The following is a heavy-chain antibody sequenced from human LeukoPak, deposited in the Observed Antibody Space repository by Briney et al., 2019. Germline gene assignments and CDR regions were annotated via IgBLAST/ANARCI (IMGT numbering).Heavy chain of an antibody. CDR3: ARGPPNWGYDY. CDR2: MSPNSGDT. J-gene: IGHJ4*02. D-gene: IGHD7-27*01. V-gene: IGHV1-8*01. Sequence: ASVKVSCRASGYTFTSYDFNWVRQATGQRPEWMGWMSPNSGDTGYVQKFQDRVTMTRNTSISTAYMELSSLRSDDTAVYYCARGPPNWGYDYWGPGTLVTVSS. CDR1: GYTFTSYD.